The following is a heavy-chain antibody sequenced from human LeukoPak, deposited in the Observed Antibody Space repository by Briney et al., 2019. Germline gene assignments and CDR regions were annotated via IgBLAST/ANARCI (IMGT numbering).Heavy chain of an antibody. CDR3: ARADSVPAGDYHYWYMDV. V-gene: IGHV1-2*02. CDR1: GFTLTDY. J-gene: IGHJ6*03. D-gene: IGHD2-2*01. CDR2: IKPNSGDT. Sequence: ASVKVSCMASGFTLTDYIHWVRQDPRQGLQWMGWIKPNSGDTDYAQKFQGRVTMTRDTSISTVYMELSSLRSDDTAVYYCARADSVPAGDYHYWYMDVWGKGTTVTVSS.